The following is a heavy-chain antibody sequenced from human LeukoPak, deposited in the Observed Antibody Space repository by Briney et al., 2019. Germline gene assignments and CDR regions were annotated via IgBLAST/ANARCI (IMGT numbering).Heavy chain of an antibody. CDR2: IWYDGSNK. CDR3: ARDPVAYRGGDCPFDP. V-gene: IGHV3-33*01. D-gene: IGHD2-21*02. J-gene: IGHJ5*02. Sequence: PGRSLRLSCAASGFTFSSYGMHWVRQAPGKGLEWVAVIWYDGSNKYYADSVKGRFTISRDNSKNTLYLQMNSLRAEDTAVYYCARDPVAYRGGDCPFDPWGQGTLVTVSS. CDR1: GFTFSSYG.